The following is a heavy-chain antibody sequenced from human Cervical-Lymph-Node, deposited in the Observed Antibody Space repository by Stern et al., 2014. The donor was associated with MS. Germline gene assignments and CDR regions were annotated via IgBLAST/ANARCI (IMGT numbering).Heavy chain of an antibody. V-gene: IGHV1-18*04. CDR2: ISAYNGTT. Sequence: QVQLGQSGAEVKKPGASVKVSCKASGYTFTSYGISWVGQAPGQGLEWMGRISAYNGTTNYAQKLQGRVTMTTDTSTSTAYMELRSLRSDDTAVYYCARESDFEVGMGFDYWGQGTLVTVSS. D-gene: IGHD3-3*01. J-gene: IGHJ4*02. CDR1: GYTFTSYG. CDR3: ARESDFEVGMGFDY.